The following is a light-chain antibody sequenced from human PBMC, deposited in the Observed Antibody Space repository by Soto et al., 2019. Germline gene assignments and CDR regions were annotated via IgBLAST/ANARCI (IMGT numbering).Light chain of an antibody. CDR1: SSNIGNNY. CDR3: GTWDSSLSAGV. Sequence: QSVLTQPPSVSAAPGQKVTISCSGSSSNIGNNYVSWYQQLPGTAPKLLIYENNKRPSGIPDRLPGSKSGTSATLGITGLQTGDEADYYCGTWDSSLSAGVFGTGTKLTVL. J-gene: IGLJ1*01. CDR2: ENN. V-gene: IGLV1-51*02.